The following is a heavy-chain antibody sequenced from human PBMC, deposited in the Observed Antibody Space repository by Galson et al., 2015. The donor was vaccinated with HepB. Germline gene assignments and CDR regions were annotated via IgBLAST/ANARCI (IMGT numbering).Heavy chain of an antibody. CDR3: ARGSSGWPSGGDY. CDR1: GFTFSSYS. Sequence: SLRLSCAASGFTFSSYSMNWVRQAPGKGLEWVSSISSSSSYIYYADSVKGRFTISRDNAKNSLYLQMNSLRAEDTAVYYCARGSSGWPSGGDYWGQGTLVTVSS. V-gene: IGHV3-21*01. CDR2: ISSSSSYI. J-gene: IGHJ4*02. D-gene: IGHD6-19*01.